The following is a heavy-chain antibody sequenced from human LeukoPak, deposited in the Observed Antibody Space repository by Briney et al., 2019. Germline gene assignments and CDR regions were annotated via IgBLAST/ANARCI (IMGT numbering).Heavy chain of an antibody. CDR2: INHSGST. V-gene: IGHV4-34*01. D-gene: IGHD2-2*02. Sequence: PSETLSLTCAVYSGSFSGYYWSWIRQPQGKGLEWIGEINHSGSTNYNPSLKSRVTISVDSSKNQFSLKLSSVTAADTAVYYCAGVVPAAIDYYYYMDVWGKGTTVTVSS. J-gene: IGHJ6*03. CDR3: AGVVPAAIDYYYYMDV. CDR1: SGSFSGYY.